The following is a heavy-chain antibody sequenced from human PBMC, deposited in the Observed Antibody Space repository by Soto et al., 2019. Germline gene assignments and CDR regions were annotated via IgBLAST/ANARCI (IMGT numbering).Heavy chain of an antibody. J-gene: IGHJ5*02. CDR3: ARLLLWFGGDPQNWFDP. CDR1: SGSISSSNW. V-gene: IGHV4-4*02. CDR2: IYHSGST. Sequence: SETLSLTCAVSSGSISSSNWWSWVRQPPGKGLEWIGEIYHSGSTNYNPSLKSRVTISVDKSKNQFSLKLSSVTAADTAVYYCARLLLWFGGDPQNWFDPWGQGTLVTVSS. D-gene: IGHD3-10*01.